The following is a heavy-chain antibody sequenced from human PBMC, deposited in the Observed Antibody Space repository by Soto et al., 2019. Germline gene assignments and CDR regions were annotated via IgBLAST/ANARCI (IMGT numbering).Heavy chain of an antibody. J-gene: IGHJ6*02. V-gene: IGHV5-51*01. Sequence: LKISCQGSGYTFSNHWINWVRLVPGKGLEWMGIIFPRDSDTRYSPSLQGQVIISVDKSTNTAYLQWTRLTASDTAIYYCAKSIEGGPMDVWGQGTTVTVSS. D-gene: IGHD1-26*01. CDR3: AKSIEGGPMDV. CDR1: GYTFSNHW. CDR2: IFPRDSDT.